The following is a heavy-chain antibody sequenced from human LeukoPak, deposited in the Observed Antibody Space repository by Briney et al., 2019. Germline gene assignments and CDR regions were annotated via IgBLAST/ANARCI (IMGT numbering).Heavy chain of an antibody. J-gene: IGHJ5*02. CDR1: GNTFIGNY. Sequence: PSLKASSKAPGNTFIGNYKNWFRQARGQGLKWMGWINPNSGGANYAQRFQGRVTMTRDTSVTTAFLDLDRLTSDDTAVYYCVTRSYTSGWPTWGQGTLVTVSS. D-gene: IGHD6-19*01. CDR3: VTRSYTSGWPT. V-gene: IGHV1-2*02. CDR2: INPNSGGA.